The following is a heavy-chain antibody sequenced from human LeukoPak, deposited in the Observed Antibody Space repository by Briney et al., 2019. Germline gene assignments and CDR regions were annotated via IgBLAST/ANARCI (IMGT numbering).Heavy chain of an antibody. Sequence: SETLSLTCTVSGGSISSDYWSWIRQPPEKGLEWIGYIYYSGSTNYNPSLKSRVTISVDTSKNQFSLKLSSVTAADTAVYFCARARRYSTGWYYFDYWGQGTLVTVSS. CDR3: ARARRYSTGWYYFDY. D-gene: IGHD6-19*01. V-gene: IGHV4-59*01. CDR1: GGSISSDY. J-gene: IGHJ4*02. CDR2: IYYSGST.